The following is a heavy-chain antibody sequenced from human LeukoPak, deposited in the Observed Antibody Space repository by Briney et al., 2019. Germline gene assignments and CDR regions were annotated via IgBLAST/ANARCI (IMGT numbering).Heavy chain of an antibody. Sequence: LETLSLTCTVSGYSISSGYYWGWIRQPPGQGLEWIGSIYHSGSTYYNPSLKSRVTISVDTSKNQFSLKLSSVTAADTAVYYCARVYSYGAFDIWGQGTMVTVSS. D-gene: IGHD5-18*01. CDR2: IYHSGST. V-gene: IGHV4-38-2*02. CDR3: ARVYSYGAFDI. CDR1: GYSISSGYY. J-gene: IGHJ3*02.